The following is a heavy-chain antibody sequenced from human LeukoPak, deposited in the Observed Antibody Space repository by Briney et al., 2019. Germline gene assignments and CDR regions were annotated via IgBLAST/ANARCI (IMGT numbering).Heavy chain of an antibody. CDR3: ARGSGANLYPYSFAF. CDR2: IKWNGGST. Sequence: GGSLRLSCAASGFTFDDYGMSWVRQAPGKWLEWVSGIKWNGGSTGFGGSTGYADSVRGRFTISRDNAKNSLYLQMNSLRAEDTALYYCARGSGANLYPYSFAFWGQGTLVTVSS. D-gene: IGHD4/OR15-4a*01. J-gene: IGHJ4*02. CDR1: GFTFDDYG. V-gene: IGHV3-20*04.